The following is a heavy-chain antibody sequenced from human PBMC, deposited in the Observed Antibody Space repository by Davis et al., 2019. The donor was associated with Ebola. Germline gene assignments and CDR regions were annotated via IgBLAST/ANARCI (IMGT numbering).Heavy chain of an antibody. V-gene: IGHV1-3*01. CDR3: ARDYDYGDYGNWFDP. CDR2: INAGNGNT. CDR1: GYTFTGYY. D-gene: IGHD4-17*01. J-gene: IGHJ5*02. Sequence: ASVKVSCKASGYTFTGYYMHWVRQAPGQRLEWMGWINAGNGNTKYSQKFQGRVTITRDTSASTAYMELSSLRSEDTAVYYCARDYDYGDYGNWFDPWGQGTLVTVSS.